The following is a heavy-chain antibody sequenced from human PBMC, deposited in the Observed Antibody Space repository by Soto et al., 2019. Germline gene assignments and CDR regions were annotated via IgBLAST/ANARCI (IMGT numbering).Heavy chain of an antibody. D-gene: IGHD3-22*01. CDR1: GFSLSTRGVG. V-gene: IGHV2-5*01. CDR2: IYWNDDK. Sequence: GSGPTLVNPTQTLTLTCTFSGFSLSTRGVGVGWIRQPPGKALEWLALIYWNDDKRYSPSLKSRLTITKDTSKNQVVLTMTNMEPVDTATYYCAHVYDSSGHYGYYFDDWGQGTLVTVSS. CDR3: AHVYDSSGHYGYYFDD. J-gene: IGHJ4*02.